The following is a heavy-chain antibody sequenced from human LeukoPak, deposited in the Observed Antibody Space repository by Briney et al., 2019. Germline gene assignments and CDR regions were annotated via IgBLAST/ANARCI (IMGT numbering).Heavy chain of an antibody. CDR1: GFTVTEYA. Sequence: GGSLRLSCAVSGFTVTEYAMTWIRQSPGKGLEWVSSMSDIGPNTYCADSVKGRFTISRDTSKNTLLLQMNSLRADDTALYFCARRLSLRFDAFAVWGPGTVVTVSS. V-gene: IGHV3-23*01. J-gene: IGHJ3*01. CDR2: MSDIGPNT. D-gene: IGHD3-3*01. CDR3: ARRLSLRFDAFAV.